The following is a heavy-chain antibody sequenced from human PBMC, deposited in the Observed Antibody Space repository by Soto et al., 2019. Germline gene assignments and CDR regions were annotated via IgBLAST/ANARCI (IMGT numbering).Heavy chain of an antibody. CDR2: MYSSEST. CDR1: GGSISNHY. Sequence: PSETLSITCAVSGGSISNHYWNWIRQPPGRGLEWIGYMYSSESTIKNPSLKSRVTFSIDTSKNQFYLALSSVTAADTAVYYCARGFYDNGGYSSPFDSWGQGTLVTVSS. V-gene: IGHV4-59*11. D-gene: IGHD3-16*01. CDR3: ARGFYDNGGYSSPFDS. J-gene: IGHJ4*02.